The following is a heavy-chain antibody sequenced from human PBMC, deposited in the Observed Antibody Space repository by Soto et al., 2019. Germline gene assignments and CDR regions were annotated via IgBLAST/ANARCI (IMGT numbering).Heavy chain of an antibody. D-gene: IGHD4-17*01. CDR3: AKAHSYGDYVVEYFDY. J-gene: IGHJ4*02. CDR2: ISGSGGTT. V-gene: IGHV3-23*01. Sequence: GGSLRLSCAASGFTFSSYAMSWVRQAPGKGLEWVSTISGSGGTTYYADSVKGRFSISRDNSKNTLYLQMNRLRAEDTAVYYCAKAHSYGDYVVEYFDYWGQGTLVNVS. CDR1: GFTFSSYA.